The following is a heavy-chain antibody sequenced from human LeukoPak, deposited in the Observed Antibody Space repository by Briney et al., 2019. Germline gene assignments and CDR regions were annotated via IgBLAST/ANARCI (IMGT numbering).Heavy chain of an antibody. J-gene: IGHJ4*02. D-gene: IGHD3-22*01. CDR3: ARGRPSDYYDSSGYWFY. CDR1: GYTFTGYY. Sequence: ASVKVSCKASGYTFTGYYMHWGRQAPGQGLEWMGWINPNSGGTNYAQKFQGRVTMTRDTSISTAYMELSRLRSDDTAVYYCARGRPSDYYDSSGYWFYWGQGTLVTVSS. V-gene: IGHV1-2*02. CDR2: INPNSGGT.